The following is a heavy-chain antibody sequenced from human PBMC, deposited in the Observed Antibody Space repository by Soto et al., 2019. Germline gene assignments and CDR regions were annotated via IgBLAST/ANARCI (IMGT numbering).Heavy chain of an antibody. CDR2: IYYSGST. J-gene: IGHJ6*02. CDR3: ARLFYDDYDILTGYYGPHYGMDV. CDR1: GGSISSSSYY. Sequence: SETLSLTCTVSGGSISSSSYYWGWIRQPPGKGLEWIGSIYYSGSTYYNPSLKSRVTISVDTSKNQFSLKLSTVTAADTAVYYCARLFYDDYDILTGYYGPHYGMDVWGQGTTVTVS. D-gene: IGHD3-9*01. V-gene: IGHV4-39*01.